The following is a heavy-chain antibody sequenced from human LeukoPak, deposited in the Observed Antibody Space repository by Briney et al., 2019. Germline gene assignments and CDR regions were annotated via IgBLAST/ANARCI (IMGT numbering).Heavy chain of an antibody. CDR3: ARDQSAAGAYYYYYGMDV. V-gene: IGHV4-59*01. CDR1: GGSISSYY. J-gene: IGHJ6*02. Sequence: SETLSLTCTVSGGSISSYYWSWIRQPPGKGLEWIGYIYYSGSTNYNPSLKSRVTISVDTSKNQFSLKLSSVTAADTAVYYCARDQSAAGAYYYYYGMDVWGQGTTVTVSS. D-gene: IGHD6-13*01. CDR2: IYYSGST.